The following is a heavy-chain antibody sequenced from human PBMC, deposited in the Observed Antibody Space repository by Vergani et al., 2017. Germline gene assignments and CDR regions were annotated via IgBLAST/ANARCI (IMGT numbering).Heavy chain of an antibody. CDR3: AKENAYYYDSSGYWYFQH. J-gene: IGHJ1*01. D-gene: IGHD3-22*01. CDR1: GFTFSSYG. V-gene: IGHV3-30*18. CDR2: ISYDGSNK. Sequence: VQLVESGGGLVKPGRSLRLSCAASGFTFSSYGMHWVRQAPGKGLEWVAVISYDGSNKYYADSVKGRFTISRDNSKNTLYLQMNSLRAEDTAVYYCAKENAYYYDSSGYWYFQHWGQGTLVTVSS.